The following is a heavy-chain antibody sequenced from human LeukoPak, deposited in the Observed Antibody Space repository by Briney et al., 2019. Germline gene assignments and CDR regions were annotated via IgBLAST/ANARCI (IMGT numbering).Heavy chain of an antibody. Sequence: GASVKVSCKASGGTFTSYDINWVRQATGQGLEWMGWMNPNSGNTGYAQKFQGRVTMTRNTSISTAYMELSSLRSEDTAVYYCARVMRSRYYYDSSGLNPGYWGQGTLVTVSS. CDR2: MNPNSGNT. D-gene: IGHD3-22*01. CDR3: ARVMRSRYYYDSSGLNPGY. J-gene: IGHJ4*02. V-gene: IGHV1-8*01. CDR1: GGTFTSYD.